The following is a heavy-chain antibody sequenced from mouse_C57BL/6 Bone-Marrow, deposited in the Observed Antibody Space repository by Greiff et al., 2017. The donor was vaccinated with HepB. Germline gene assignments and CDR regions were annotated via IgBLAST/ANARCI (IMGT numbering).Heavy chain of an antibody. D-gene: IGHD2-5*01. CDR2: ILPGSGST. Sequence: VQLQQSGAELMKPGASVKLSCKATGYTFTGYWIEWVKQRPGHGLEWIGEILPGSGSTNYNEKFKGKATFTADKSSNTAYMQLSSLTTEDSAVYYCALYYSNYWFAYWGQGTLVTVSA. CDR3: ALYYSNYWFAY. V-gene: IGHV1-9*01. J-gene: IGHJ3*01. CDR1: GYTFTGYW.